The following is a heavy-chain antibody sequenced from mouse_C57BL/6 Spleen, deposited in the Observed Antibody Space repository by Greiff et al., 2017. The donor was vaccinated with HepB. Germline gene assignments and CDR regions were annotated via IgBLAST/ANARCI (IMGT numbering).Heavy chain of an antibody. D-gene: IGHD3-3*01. J-gene: IGHJ2*01. V-gene: IGHV1-54*01. CDR3: ARGGTRYYFDY. Sequence: QVQLQQSGAELVRPGTSVKVSCKASGYAFTNYLIEWVKQRPGQGLEWIGVINPGSGGTNYNEKFKGKATLTADKSSSTAYMQLSSLTSEDSAVYFCARGGTRYYFDYWGQGTTLTVSS. CDR1: GYAFTNYL. CDR2: INPGSGGT.